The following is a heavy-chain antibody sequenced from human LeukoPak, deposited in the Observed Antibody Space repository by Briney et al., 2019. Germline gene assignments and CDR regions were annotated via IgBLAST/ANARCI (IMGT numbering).Heavy chain of an antibody. CDR3: ARGPIIDIVVIPAAADYYHMDV. CDR1: GYTFTSYG. Sequence: ASVKVSCKASGYTFTSYGISWVRQAPGRGLEWMGWISAYNGNTRYAQKLQGRVTMTTDSSTSTAYMELRSLRSDDTAVYYCARGPIIDIVVIPAAADYYHMDVWGKGTTVTVSS. V-gene: IGHV1-18*01. J-gene: IGHJ6*03. D-gene: IGHD2-2*01. CDR2: ISAYNGNT.